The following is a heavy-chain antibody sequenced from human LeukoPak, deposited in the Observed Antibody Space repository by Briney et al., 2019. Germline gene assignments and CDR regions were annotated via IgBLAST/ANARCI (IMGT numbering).Heavy chain of an antibody. J-gene: IGHJ4*02. Sequence: GGSLRLSCAASGFTFNNYEMNWVRQAPGKGLEWVSYISRSGSTIYYADSVKGRFTISRDNAKNSLYLQLNSLRAEDTAVYYCARDFGGNAGFDYWGQGTLVTVSS. D-gene: IGHD4-23*01. CDR3: ARDFGGNAGFDY. CDR1: GFTFNNYE. V-gene: IGHV3-48*03. CDR2: ISRSGSTI.